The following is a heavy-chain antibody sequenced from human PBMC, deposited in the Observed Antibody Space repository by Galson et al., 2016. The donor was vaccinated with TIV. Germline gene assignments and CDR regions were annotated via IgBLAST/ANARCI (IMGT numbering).Heavy chain of an antibody. CDR1: GYTFITYC. CDR2: INPSGGST. J-gene: IGHJ3*02. D-gene: IGHD1-1*01. V-gene: IGHV1-46*01. CDR3: AREGSTGRKSPFDI. Sequence: SVKVSCKASGYTFITYCVYWIRQAPGQGPEWVGVINPSGGSTTYAEKFQGRVTITRDTSISTVHMELHSLTSDDTALYFCAREGSTGRKSPFDIWGQGTMVTVSS.